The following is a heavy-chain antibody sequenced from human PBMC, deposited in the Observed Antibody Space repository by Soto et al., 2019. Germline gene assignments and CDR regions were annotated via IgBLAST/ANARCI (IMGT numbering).Heavy chain of an antibody. V-gene: IGHV1-69*13. CDR3: ARDRTHDSRGLDYTGMGV. CDR1: GGTFSSGA. CDR2: IIPVFGTA. D-gene: IGHD3-22*01. J-gene: IGHJ6*02. Sequence: SVKVSCKASGGTFSSGAITWVRQAPGQGLEWMGGIIPVFGTANYAQKFQGRVTITADESTSTAYMELSNLRYDDTGVYYCARDRTHDSRGLDYTGMGVWGQGTSVTVSS.